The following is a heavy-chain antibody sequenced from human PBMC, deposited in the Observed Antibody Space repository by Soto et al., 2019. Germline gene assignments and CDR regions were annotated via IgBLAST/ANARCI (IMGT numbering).Heavy chain of an antibody. D-gene: IGHD5-18*01. CDR1: GVSISSYY. Sequence: SETLSLTCTVSGVSISSYYWSWIRQPPGKGLEWIGYLDHSGSTNFNPSLKSRVTISADTSKNQFSLKVTSVTAADTAVYYCARRYGSCFDYWGQGTLVTVSS. V-gene: IGHV4-59*08. J-gene: IGHJ4*02. CDR3: ARRYGSCFDY. CDR2: LDHSGST.